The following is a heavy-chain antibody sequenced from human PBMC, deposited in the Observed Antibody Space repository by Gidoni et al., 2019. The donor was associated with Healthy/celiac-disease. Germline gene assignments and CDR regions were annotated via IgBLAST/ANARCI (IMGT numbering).Heavy chain of an antibody. CDR2: SYHSGRT. CDR3: ARGGTDYGDYGDY. Sequence: QVQLQETGPGLVKPSGTLSRTCAISGGSISSSNWWSWVRQLPGKGREWMGESYHSGRTDYNPSLKSRVTISVDKSKNLFSLKLSSVTAADTAVYYCARGGTDYGDYGDYWGQVTLVTVSS. CDR1: GGSISSSNW. J-gene: IGHJ4*02. D-gene: IGHD4-17*01. V-gene: IGHV4-4*02.